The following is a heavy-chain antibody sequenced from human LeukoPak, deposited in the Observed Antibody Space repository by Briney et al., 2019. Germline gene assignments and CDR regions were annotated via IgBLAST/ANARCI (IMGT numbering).Heavy chain of an antibody. J-gene: IGHJ5*02. Sequence: SETLSLTCTVSGGSISSSSYYWGWIRQPPGKGLEWIGSIYYSGSTYYNPSLKSRVTISVDTSKNQFSLRLTSVTAADTAVYYCAKTEHNWFDPWGQGTLVIVSS. D-gene: IGHD1-1*01. V-gene: IGHV4-39*07. CDR3: AKTEHNWFDP. CDR1: GGSISSSSYY. CDR2: IYYSGST.